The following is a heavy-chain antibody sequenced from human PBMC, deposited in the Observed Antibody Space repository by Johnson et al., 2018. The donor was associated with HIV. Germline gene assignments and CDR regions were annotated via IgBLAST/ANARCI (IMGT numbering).Heavy chain of an antibody. CDR3: AKDKGGVILRGDAFDI. J-gene: IGHJ3*02. V-gene: IGHV3-43*01. CDR1: GFTFDDYT. CDR2: ISWDGGST. Sequence: VQLVESGGVVVQPGGSLRLSCAASGFTFDDYTMHWVRQAPGKGLEWLSLISWDGGSTYYADSVKGRFTISRDNSKNSLYLQMNSLRTEDTALYYCAKDKGGVILRGDAFDIWGQGTMVTVSS. D-gene: IGHD3-10*01.